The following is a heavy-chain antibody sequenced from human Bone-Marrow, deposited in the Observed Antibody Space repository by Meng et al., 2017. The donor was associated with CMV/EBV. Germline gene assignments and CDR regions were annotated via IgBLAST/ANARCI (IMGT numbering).Heavy chain of an antibody. CDR3: ARDLTGELYYFDY. D-gene: IGHD7-27*01. V-gene: IGHV3-7*01. CDR1: GFTFSSYW. J-gene: IGHJ4*02. CDR2: IKQDGSEK. Sequence: GESLKISCAASGFTFSSYWMSWVRQAPGKGLEWVANIKQDGSEKYYVDSVKGRFTISRDNAKKSLYLQMNSLRAEDTAVYYCARDLTGELYYFDYWGQGTLVTVSS.